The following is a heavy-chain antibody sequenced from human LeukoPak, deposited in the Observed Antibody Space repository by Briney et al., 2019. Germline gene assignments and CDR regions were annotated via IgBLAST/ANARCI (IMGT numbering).Heavy chain of an antibody. CDR2: ISAGGGST. V-gene: IGHV3-23*01. Sequence: GGSLRLSCAASGFTFSSYAMSWVRQAPGKGLEWVSSISAGGGSTNYADSVKGRFTTSRENPKNTLYLQMNSLRAEDTAVYYCAKEKYYGSDWGQGTLVTVSS. J-gene: IGHJ4*02. CDR1: GFTFSSYA. CDR3: AKEKYYGSD. D-gene: IGHD3-10*01.